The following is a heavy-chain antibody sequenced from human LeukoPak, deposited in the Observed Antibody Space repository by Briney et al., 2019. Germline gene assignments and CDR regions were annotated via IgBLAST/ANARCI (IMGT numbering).Heavy chain of an antibody. CDR3: AKSMPPFDY. CDR2: ISYDGSNK. Sequence: GGSLRLSCAASGFTFSSYGMHWVRQAPGKGLEWVAVISYDGSNKYYADSVKGRFTISRDNSKNTLYLQMNSLRAEDTAVYYCAKSMPPFDYWGQGTLVTVSS. V-gene: IGHV3-30*18. D-gene: IGHD2/OR15-2a*01. J-gene: IGHJ4*02. CDR1: GFTFSSYG.